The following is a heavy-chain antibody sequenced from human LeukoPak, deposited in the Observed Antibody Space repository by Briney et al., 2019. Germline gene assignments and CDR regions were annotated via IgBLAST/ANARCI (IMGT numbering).Heavy chain of an antibody. CDR3: AREFNSFLADCSGGQCLFMS. CDR1: HFTFTTYW. D-gene: IGHD2-15*01. V-gene: IGHV3-7*01. Sequence: GGSLRLSCAASHFTFTTYWMSWVRQAPGKGLEWVANIKPDGSETYYVDSVRGRFTISRDNAKNSLYLQMDSLRAEDTAMYYCAREFNSFLADCSGGQCLFMSWGQGVLVTVSS. CDR2: IKPDGSET. J-gene: IGHJ4*02.